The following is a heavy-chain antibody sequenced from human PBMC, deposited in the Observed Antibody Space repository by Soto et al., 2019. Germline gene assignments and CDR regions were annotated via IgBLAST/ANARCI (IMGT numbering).Heavy chain of an antibody. CDR1: GVSLSTSGVG. D-gene: IGHD6-13*01. CDR2: IYWNDDK. CDR3: AHRGSSWYGDYSYGMEV. J-gene: IGHJ6*01. Sequence: SGPTLVNPTQTLTLTCTFSGVSLSTSGVGVGWIRQPPGNALEWLALIYWNDDKRYSPSLKSRLTITKDTPKNQVVLTMIHMHPVDTATHSCAHRGSSWYGDYSYGMEVWGQATPVTVS. V-gene: IGHV2-5*01.